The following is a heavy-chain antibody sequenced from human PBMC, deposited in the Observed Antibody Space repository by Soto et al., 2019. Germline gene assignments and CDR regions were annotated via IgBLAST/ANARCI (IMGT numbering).Heavy chain of an antibody. J-gene: IGHJ4*02. D-gene: IGHD5-18*01. CDR3: AKGTDVDTAMEIDY. CDR1: GFTFSSYA. Sequence: PGGSLRLSCAASGFTFSSYAMSWVRQAPGKGLEWVSAISGSGGSTYYADSVKGRFTISRDISKNTLYLQMNSLRAEDTAVYYCAKGTDVDTAMEIDYWGQGTLVTVSS. CDR2: ISGSGGST. V-gene: IGHV3-23*01.